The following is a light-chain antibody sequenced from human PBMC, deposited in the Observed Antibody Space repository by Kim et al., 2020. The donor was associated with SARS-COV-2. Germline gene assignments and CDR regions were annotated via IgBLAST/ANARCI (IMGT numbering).Light chain of an antibody. CDR3: QQYNSYSGT. CDR2: DAS. CDR1: QSISSW. Sequence: ASVGDRVTSTCRASQSISSWLAWYQQKPGKAPKLLIYDASSLESGVPSRFSGSGSGTEFTLTISSLQPDDCATYYCQQYNSYSGTFGQGTKLEI. J-gene: IGKJ2*01. V-gene: IGKV1-5*01.